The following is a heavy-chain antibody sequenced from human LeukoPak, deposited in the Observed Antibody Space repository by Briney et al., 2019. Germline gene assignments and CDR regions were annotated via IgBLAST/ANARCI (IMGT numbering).Heavy chain of an antibody. Sequence: HSQALSLTCAISGVNVSNNSAAWNWIRQSPSRGLEWLGRTYYRSKWYNDYALSVKSRITINPDTSKNQFSLHLNSVTPDDTAVYYCVRAAAGGWFFQHWGQGTLVTVSS. D-gene: IGHD6-13*01. CDR2: TYYRSKWYN. V-gene: IGHV6-1*01. CDR1: GVNVSNNSAA. J-gene: IGHJ1*01. CDR3: VRAAAGGWFFQH.